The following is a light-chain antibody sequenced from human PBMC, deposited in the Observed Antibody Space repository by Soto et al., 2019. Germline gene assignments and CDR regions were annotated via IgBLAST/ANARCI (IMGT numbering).Light chain of an antibody. CDR1: QSVSNNY. Sequence: EIVLTQFPGTLSLSPGERATLSCRASQSVSNNYLAWYQQKPGQAPRLLIYGASNRATGIPDRFSGSGSGTDFTLTISSLKSVDFAVYYRELYHNSPACAQG. CDR2: GAS. V-gene: IGKV3-20*01. J-gene: IGKJ1*01. CDR3: ELYHNSPA.